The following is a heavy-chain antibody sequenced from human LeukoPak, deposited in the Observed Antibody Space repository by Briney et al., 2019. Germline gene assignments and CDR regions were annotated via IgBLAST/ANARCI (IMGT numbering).Heavy chain of an antibody. D-gene: IGHD3-16*01. J-gene: IGHJ4*02. CDR3: ARGPLYDYVWGSHSYYFDY. V-gene: IGHV3-30*04. CDR1: GFTFSSYA. Sequence: GGSLRLSCAASGFTFSSYAMHWVRQAPGKGLEWVAVISYDGSNKYYADSVKGRFTISRDNSKNTLYLQMNSLRAEDTAVYYCARGPLYDYVWGSHSYYFDYWGQGTLVTVSS. CDR2: ISYDGSNK.